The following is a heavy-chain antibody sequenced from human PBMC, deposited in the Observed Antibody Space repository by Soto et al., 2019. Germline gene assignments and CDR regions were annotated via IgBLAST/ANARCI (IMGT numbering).Heavy chain of an antibody. J-gene: IGHJ6*02. CDR1: GGSISSFY. CDR3: AREGVSSSWYNYYGMDV. V-gene: IGHV4-59*01. CDR2: IYYSGST. D-gene: IGHD6-13*01. Sequence: SETLSLTCTVSGGSISSFYWSWIRQPPGKGLEWIGYIYYSGSTNYNPSLKSRVTISVDTSKNQFSLKLSSVTAADTAVYYCAREGVSSSWYNYYGMDVWGQGTTVTVSS.